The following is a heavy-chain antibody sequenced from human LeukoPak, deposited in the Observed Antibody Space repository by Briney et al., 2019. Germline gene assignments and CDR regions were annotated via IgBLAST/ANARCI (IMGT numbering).Heavy chain of an antibody. D-gene: IGHD5-24*01. J-gene: IGHJ4*02. CDR3: ARWLQSWGVFDY. V-gene: IGHV3-30*04. CDR2: ISYDGSNK. CDR1: GFTFGSYA. Sequence: GRSLRLSCAASGFTFGSYAMHWVRQAPGKGLEWVAVISYDGSNKYYADSVKGRFTISRDNSKNTLYLQMNSLRAEDTAVYYCARWLQSWGVFDYWGQGTLVTVSS.